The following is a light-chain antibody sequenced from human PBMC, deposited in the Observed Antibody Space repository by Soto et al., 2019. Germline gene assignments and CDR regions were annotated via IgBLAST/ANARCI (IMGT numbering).Light chain of an antibody. CDR3: QQYYTYSWT. J-gene: IGKJ1*01. CDR1: QSISTW. CDR2: DAS. V-gene: IGKV1-5*01. Sequence: DIQMTQSPSTLSASVGDRVTITCRASQSISTWLAWYQQKPGKAPKLLTYDASSLESGVPSRFSGSGSGTEFTLTISSLQPDDFATYYCQQYYTYSWTFGQGTKVDIK.